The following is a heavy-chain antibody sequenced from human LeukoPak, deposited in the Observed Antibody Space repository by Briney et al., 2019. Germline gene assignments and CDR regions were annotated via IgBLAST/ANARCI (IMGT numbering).Heavy chain of an antibody. V-gene: IGHV1-18*01. CDR3: ARDGGPSVSSWYGGGYYYCYMDV. CDR2: ISAYNCNT. Sequence: ASVKVSCKASGYTFTSYGISWVRQAPGQGLEWMGWISAYNCNTNYAQKPQGRVTMTTDTSTSTAYMELRSLRSDDTAVYYCARDGGPSVSSWYGGGYYYCYMDVWGKGTTVTVSS. J-gene: IGHJ6*03. D-gene: IGHD6-13*01. CDR1: GYTFTSYG.